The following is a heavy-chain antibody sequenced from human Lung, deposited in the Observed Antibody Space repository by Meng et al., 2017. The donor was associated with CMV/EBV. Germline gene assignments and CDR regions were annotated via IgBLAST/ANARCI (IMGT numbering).Heavy chain of an antibody. CDR3: ARGTFPLIVVVPAAKGAFDY. CDR1: GGSFSGYY. Sequence: GSLRLSCAVYGGSFSGYYWSWIRQPPGKGLEWIGEINHSGSTNYNPSLKSRVTISVDTSKNQFSLKLSSVTAADTAVYYCARGTFPLIVVVPAAKGAFDYWGQGTLVTVFS. D-gene: IGHD2-2*01. V-gene: IGHV4-34*01. CDR2: INHSGST. J-gene: IGHJ4*02.